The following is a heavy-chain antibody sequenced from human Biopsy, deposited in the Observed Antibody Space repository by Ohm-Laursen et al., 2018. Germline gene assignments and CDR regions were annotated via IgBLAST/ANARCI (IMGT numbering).Heavy chain of an antibody. Sequence: ASVKVSCKASGYTFTSYDITWVRQASGQGLEWMGWINPHSGTTKFAQDFQGRVTMTRDTSITTAYMELRRLRSDDTAVYYCAKGQDLRGGAEYFQHWGQGALVTVSS. D-gene: IGHD2-15*01. J-gene: IGHJ1*01. CDR1: GYTFTSYD. CDR3: AKGQDLRGGAEYFQH. V-gene: IGHV1-2*02. CDR2: INPHSGTT.